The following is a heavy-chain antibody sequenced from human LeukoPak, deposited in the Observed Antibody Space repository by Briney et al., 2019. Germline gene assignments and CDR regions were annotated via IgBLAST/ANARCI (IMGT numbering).Heavy chain of an antibody. CDR2: SGTRSGTK. V-gene: IGHV3-21*01. D-gene: IGHD3-16*02. J-gene: IGHJ4*02. CDR3: LLQMTYGELSDPDF. Sequence: GGSLRLSCAASGLTFTGYAMHWVRQAPGKGLEWVSSSGTRSGTKYYADSVMGRFTISRDSAMNSVSLQINSLRAEDTAVYYCLLQMTYGELSDPDFRGQGTLVTVSS. CDR1: GLTFTGYA.